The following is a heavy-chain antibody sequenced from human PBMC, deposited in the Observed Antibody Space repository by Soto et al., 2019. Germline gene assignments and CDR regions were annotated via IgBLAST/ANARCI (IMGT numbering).Heavy chain of an antibody. CDR2: IYYSGST. Sequence: SETLSLTCTVSGGSISSYYWSWIRQPPGKGLEWIGYIYYSGSTNYNPSLKSRVTISVDTSKNQFSLKLSSVTAADTAVYYCAREGSSWYYFDYWGQGTLVTVSS. CDR1: GGSISSYY. J-gene: IGHJ4*02. D-gene: IGHD6-13*01. CDR3: AREGSSWYYFDY. V-gene: IGHV4-59*01.